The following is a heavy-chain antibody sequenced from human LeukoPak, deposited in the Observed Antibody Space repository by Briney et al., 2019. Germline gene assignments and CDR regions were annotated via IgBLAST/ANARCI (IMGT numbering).Heavy chain of an antibody. CDR2: INPNSGGT. CDR1: GYTXTGYY. V-gene: IGHV1-2*02. J-gene: IGHJ4*02. D-gene: IGHD1-1*01. Sequence: ASVKVSCKASGYTXTGYYMHWVRQAPGQGLEWMGWINPNSGGTNYAQKFQGRVTMTRDTSISTAYVELSRLRSDDTAVYYCARDRVQLERRLDYWGQGTLVTVSS. CDR3: ARDRVQLERRLDY.